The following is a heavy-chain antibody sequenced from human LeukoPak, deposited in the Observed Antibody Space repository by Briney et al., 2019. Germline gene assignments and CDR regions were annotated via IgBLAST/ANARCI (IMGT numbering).Heavy chain of an antibody. CDR3: ARDEVGATMDY. J-gene: IGHJ4*02. CDR2: ISYDGSNK. D-gene: IGHD1-26*01. Sequence: FAFTTSGFTFHTFAMSWVRQAPGKGLEWVAVISYDGSNKYYADSVKGRFTISRDNSKNTLYLQMNSLRAEDTAVYYCARDEVGATMDYWGQGTLVTVSS. CDR1: GFTFHTFA. V-gene: IGHV3-30*04.